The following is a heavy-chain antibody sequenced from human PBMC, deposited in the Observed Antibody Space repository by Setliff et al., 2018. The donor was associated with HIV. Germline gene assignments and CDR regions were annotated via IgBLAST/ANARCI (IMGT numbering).Heavy chain of an antibody. CDR2: ISGYNGNT. V-gene: IGHV1-18*04. CDR1: GYFFTGYY. D-gene: IGHD6-6*01. Sequence: ASVKVSCKASGYFFTGYYMHWVRQAPGQGLEWMGWISGYNGNTNYAQKFQGRVTMTTDTSTRTAYMELRSLRSDDTAVYYCARDSRSSIAPYNFDYWGQGTVVTV. J-gene: IGHJ4*02. CDR3: ARDSRSSIAPYNFDY.